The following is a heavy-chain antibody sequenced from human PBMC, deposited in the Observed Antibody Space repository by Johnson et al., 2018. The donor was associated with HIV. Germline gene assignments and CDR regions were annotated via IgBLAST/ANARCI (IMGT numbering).Heavy chain of an antibody. CDR1: GFTFSSYA. D-gene: IGHD2-15*01. CDR3: ARGIVLVVGATRGDGFDI. Sequence: EVQLVESGGGVVQPGRSLRLSCAASGFTFSSYAMHWVRQAPGKGLEWVSSINWNGGSTGYADSVKGRFTISRDNAKNSLYLQMNSLRAEDTALYYCARGIVLVVGATRGDGFDIWGQGTMVTISS. CDR2: INWNGGST. V-gene: IGHV3-20*04. J-gene: IGHJ3*02.